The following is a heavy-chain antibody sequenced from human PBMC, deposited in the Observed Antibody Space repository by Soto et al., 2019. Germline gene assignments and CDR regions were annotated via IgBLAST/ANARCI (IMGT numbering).Heavy chain of an antibody. V-gene: IGHV4-31*02. J-gene: IGHJ6*02. D-gene: IGHD2-8*01. Sequence: PSETLSLTCTVSGGSISSGGYYWSWIRQHPGKGLEWIGYIYHSVSTYYNPSLKSRVTISVDTSKNQFSLKLSSVTAADTAVYYCARADPRNGYYYGMDVWGQGTKVTVSS. CDR3: ARADPRNGYYYGMDV. CDR2: IYHSVST. CDR1: GGSISSGGYY.